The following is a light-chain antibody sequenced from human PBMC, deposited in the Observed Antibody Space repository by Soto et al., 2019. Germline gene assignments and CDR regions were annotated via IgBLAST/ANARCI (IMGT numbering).Light chain of an antibody. CDR1: QSVSSSY. V-gene: IGKV3-20*01. J-gene: IGKJ1*01. CDR3: QQYGSSPGT. Sequence: EIVLTQSPGTLSLSPGERATLSCRASQSVSSSYLAWYQQKPGQAPRLLIYGASSRATGIPDRFSVSGSGTDVTLTISRLEPEDFAVYYCQQYGSSPGTFGQGTKVEIK. CDR2: GAS.